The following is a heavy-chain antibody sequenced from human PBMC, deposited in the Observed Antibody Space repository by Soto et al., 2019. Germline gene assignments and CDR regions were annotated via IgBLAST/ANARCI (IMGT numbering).Heavy chain of an antibody. CDR3: ALALGPTTGLDY. CDR1: GASTVSHYH. D-gene: IGHD1-26*01. V-gene: IGHV4-31*03. CDR2: IFNSGTT. J-gene: IGHJ4*02. Sequence: SETLSLTCTVSGASTVSHYHWTWIRQPPGKGLEWMGYIFNSGTTFYNPSLTSRLSISMDTSGNHFSLELRSVTAADTAVYYCALALGPTTGLDYWGQGTLVTVSS.